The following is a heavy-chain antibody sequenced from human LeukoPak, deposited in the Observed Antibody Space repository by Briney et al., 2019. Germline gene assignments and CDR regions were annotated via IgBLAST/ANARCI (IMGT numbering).Heavy chain of an antibody. J-gene: IGHJ3*02. CDR2: MHYSGNT. CDR1: GGSISSTDYF. V-gene: IGHV4-39*01. CDR3: ARSPRVYTVGTHAFDI. D-gene: IGHD5/OR15-5a*01. Sequence: SDTLSLTCTVSGGSISSTDYFWGWIRQPPGKGLEWIGSMHYSGNTYYTPSLKSRVTISVDTSKNQLSLKLNSVTAADTAVYYCARSPRVYTVGTHAFDIWGQGTMVTVSS.